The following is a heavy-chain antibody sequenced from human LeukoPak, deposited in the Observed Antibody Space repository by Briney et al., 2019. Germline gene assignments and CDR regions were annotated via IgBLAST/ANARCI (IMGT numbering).Heavy chain of an antibody. CDR1: GFTFSNYW. Sequence: GGSLRLSCAASGFTFSNYWMSWVRQAPGKGLEWVANIKQDGSEKYYVDSVKGRFTISRDNAKSSLYLQMDSLRAEDTAVYYCARGEFHLPFDIWGQGTMVSLSS. V-gene: IGHV3-7*04. CDR3: ARGEFHLPFDI. D-gene: IGHD3-10*01. CDR2: IKQDGSEK. J-gene: IGHJ3*02.